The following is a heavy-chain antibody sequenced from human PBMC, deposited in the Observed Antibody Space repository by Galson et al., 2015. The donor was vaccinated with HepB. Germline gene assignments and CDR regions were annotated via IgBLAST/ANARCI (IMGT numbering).Heavy chain of an antibody. CDR3: ASTTLITTHFYYGMDV. CDR2: ISYNGAST. J-gene: IGHJ6*02. D-gene: IGHD3-22*01. Sequence: SLRLSCAASGFTFSRSAMHWVRQAPGKGLEYLSAISYNGASTYHAKSVTDRFTISRDNSKNTLYLQMGSLRPDDTAVYYCASTTLITTHFYYGMDVWGQGTTVTVSS. V-gene: IGHV3-64*01. CDR1: GFTFSRSA.